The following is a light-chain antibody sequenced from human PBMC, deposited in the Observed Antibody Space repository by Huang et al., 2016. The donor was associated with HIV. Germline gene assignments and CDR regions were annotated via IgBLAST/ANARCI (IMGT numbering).Light chain of an antibody. CDR1: QSISRY. CDR2: AAA. J-gene: IGKJ2*01. CDR3: QQSYSSPPT. Sequence: DIQMTQSQSSRAGSVGERVTITCRASQSISRYLLWYQQKPGKAPKVLIHAAARLQRGVPSRFSGSGSGTDFTLTISRLQTEDFATYYCQQSYSSPPTFGQGTKVEIK. V-gene: IGKV1-39*01.